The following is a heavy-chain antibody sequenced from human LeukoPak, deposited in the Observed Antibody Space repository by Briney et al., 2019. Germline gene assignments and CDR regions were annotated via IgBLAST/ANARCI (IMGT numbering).Heavy chain of an antibody. Sequence: PGGSLRLSCAASGLTFSSYAVSWVRQAPGKGLEWVSAISGAGDNAFYADSVKGRFTISRDNSKNTLYLQMNSLRAEDTAVYYCAKDFRGSGYFFAYWGQGTLVTVSS. V-gene: IGHV3-23*01. D-gene: IGHD2-15*01. J-gene: IGHJ4*02. CDR3: AKDFRGSGYFFAY. CDR2: ISGAGDNA. CDR1: GLTFSSYA.